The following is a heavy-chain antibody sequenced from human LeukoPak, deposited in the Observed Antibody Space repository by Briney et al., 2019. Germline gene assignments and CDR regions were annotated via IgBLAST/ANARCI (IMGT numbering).Heavy chain of an antibody. D-gene: IGHD6-25*01. CDR1: GFTFSSYA. CDR3: AKEAATGQYYYYYMDV. CDR2: ISGSGGST. Sequence: GGSLRLSCAASGFTFSSYAMSWVRQAPGKGLEWVSAISGSGGSTYYADSVKGRFTISRDNSKNTLYLQMNSLRAEDTAVYYCAKEAATGQYYYYYMDVWGKGTTVTVSS. V-gene: IGHV3-23*01. J-gene: IGHJ6*03.